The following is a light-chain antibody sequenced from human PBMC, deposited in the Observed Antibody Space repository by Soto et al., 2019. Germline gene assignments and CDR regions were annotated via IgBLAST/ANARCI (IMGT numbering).Light chain of an antibody. CDR2: DAS. Sequence: EIVLLQSPATLSLSPGASATLSCRASQSVGSYLAWYQHKPGQAPRLLISDASNRATGIPARFSGSESETDFTLTISSLEPEDSAVYYGQQRSNWPSLTFGGGTKVDIK. J-gene: IGKJ4*01. CDR3: QQRSNWPSLT. V-gene: IGKV3-11*01. CDR1: QSVGSY.